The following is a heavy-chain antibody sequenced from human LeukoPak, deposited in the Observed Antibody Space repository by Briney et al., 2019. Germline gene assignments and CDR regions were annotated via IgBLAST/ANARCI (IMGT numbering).Heavy chain of an antibody. J-gene: IGHJ3*02. CDR1: GGSISSGGYS. CDR3: ARGQDIVVVPAAHDPLDAFDI. V-gene: IGHV4-30-2*01. CDR2: IYHSGST. D-gene: IGHD2-2*01. Sequence: SETLSLTCAVSGGSISSGGYSWSWIRQPPGKGLEWIGYIYHSGSTYYNPSLKSRVTISVDRSKNQFSLKLSSVTAADTAVYYCARGQDIVVVPAAHDPLDAFDIWGQGTMVTVSS.